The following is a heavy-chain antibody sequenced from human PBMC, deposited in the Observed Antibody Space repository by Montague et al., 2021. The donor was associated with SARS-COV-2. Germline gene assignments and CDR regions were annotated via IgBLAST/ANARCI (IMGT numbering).Heavy chain of an antibody. CDR1: GDSIGYFY. CDR3: ASVVVAAPGTFDY. CDR2: VSTSGVT. J-gene: IGHJ4*02. V-gene: IGHV4-4*07. D-gene: IGHD6-13*01. Sequence: SETLSLTCTVSGDSIGYFYWSWIRQPAGHGLEWMGLVSTSGVTNYNPSLNSRVTMSVDTSKTQFSLRLSPGTAADTAVYYCASVVVAAPGTFDYWGQGTLVTVSS.